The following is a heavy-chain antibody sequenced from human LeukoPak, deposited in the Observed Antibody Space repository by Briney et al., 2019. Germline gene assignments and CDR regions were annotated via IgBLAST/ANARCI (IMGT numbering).Heavy chain of an antibody. V-gene: IGHV3-7*01. CDR2: IHQHGNEK. D-gene: IGHD2-8*01. CDR1: GFTFSNYW. J-gene: IGHJ4*02. CDR3: ATLNGPLFEY. Sequence: GGSLRLSCAASGFTFSNYWMSWVRQAPGKGLEWVASIHQHGNEKYFVDSVRGRFTISRDNAKNSLYLQMSSLRAEDTAVYDCATLNGPLFEYWGQGTLVTVSS.